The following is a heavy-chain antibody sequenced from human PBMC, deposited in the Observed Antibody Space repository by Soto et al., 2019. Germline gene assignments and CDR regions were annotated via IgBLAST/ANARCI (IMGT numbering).Heavy chain of an antibody. Sequence: QVQLVQSGAEVKKPGSSVKVSCKACGGTFSSYAISWVRQAPGQGLEWMGGIIPIFGTANYAQKFQGRVTITADESTSTAYMELSSLRSEDTAVYYCAGPPELTRIYYYYGMDVWGQGTTVTVSS. CDR1: GGTFSSYA. D-gene: IGHD1-7*01. CDR3: AGPPELTRIYYYYGMDV. CDR2: IIPIFGTA. V-gene: IGHV1-69*12. J-gene: IGHJ6*02.